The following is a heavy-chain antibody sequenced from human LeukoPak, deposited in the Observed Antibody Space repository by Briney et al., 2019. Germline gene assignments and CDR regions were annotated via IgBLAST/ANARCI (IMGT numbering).Heavy chain of an antibody. CDR3: ARARHCSSTSCSPLRFDP. J-gene: IGHJ5*02. D-gene: IGHD2-2*01. V-gene: IGHV4-59*01. CDR2: IYYSGST. Sequence: PSETLSLTCTVSGGSISSYYWSWIRQPPGKGLEWIGYIYYSGSTNYNPSLKSRVTISVDTSKSQFSLKLSSVTAADTAVYYCARARHCSSTSCSPLRFDPWGQGTLVTVSS. CDR1: GGSISSYY.